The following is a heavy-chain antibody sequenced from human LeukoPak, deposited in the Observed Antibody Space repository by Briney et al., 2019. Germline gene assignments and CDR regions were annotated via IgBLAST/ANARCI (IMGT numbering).Heavy chain of an antibody. CDR2: ISGPGGST. J-gene: IGHJ4*02. CDR3: AKDTTRYYFDY. D-gene: IGHD1-26*01. Sequence: GGSLRLSCAASGFTFSSYAVSWVRQAPGKGLEWVSGISGPGGSTYYADSVKGRFTISRDNSKNTLYLQMNSLRAEDTAVYYCAKDTTRYYFDYWGQGTLVTVSS. V-gene: IGHV3-23*01. CDR1: GFTFSSYA.